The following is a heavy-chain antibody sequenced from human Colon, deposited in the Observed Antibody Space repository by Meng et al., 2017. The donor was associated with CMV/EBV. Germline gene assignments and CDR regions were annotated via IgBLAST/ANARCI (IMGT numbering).Heavy chain of an antibody. D-gene: IGHD2-2*01. J-gene: IGHJ5*02. CDR2: INSNSGGT. CDR1: GYTFTGHH. Sequence: ASVKMSCKASGYTFTGHHMHWVRQVPGQGLEWMGWINSNSGGTKYAQKFQGRVTMTRDTSISTAYMELTSLRSDDTAVYYCARDLVVVIPDDLWGQGTLVTVSS. V-gene: IGHV1-2*02. CDR3: ARDLVVVIPDDL.